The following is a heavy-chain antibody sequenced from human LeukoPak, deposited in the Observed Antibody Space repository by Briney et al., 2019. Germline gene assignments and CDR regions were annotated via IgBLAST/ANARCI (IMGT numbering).Heavy chain of an antibody. J-gene: IGHJ4*02. CDR1: GFDFSSNW. Sequence: GGSLRLSCAASGFDFSSNWMHWVRHAPGQGLVWVPRIKGDGISANYADSVKGRFTISRDIAKNTLYLQMNSLRAEDTGVYYCAKDHYWSIDYWGRGTLVTVSS. V-gene: IGHV3-74*01. D-gene: IGHD3-3*01. CDR3: AKDHYWSIDY. CDR2: IKGDGISA.